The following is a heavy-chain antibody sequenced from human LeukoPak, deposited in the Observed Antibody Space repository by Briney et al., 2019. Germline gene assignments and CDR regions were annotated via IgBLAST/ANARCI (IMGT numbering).Heavy chain of an antibody. V-gene: IGHV4-39*01. J-gene: IGHJ6*02. CDR2: IYYSGST. D-gene: IGHD3-16*02. CDR3: ARLIDYHYGMDV. CDR1: GGSISSSSYY. Sequence: SETLSLTCTVSGGSISSSSYYWGWIRQPPGKGLEWIGSIYYSGSTYYNPSLKSRVTISVDTSKNQFSLKLSSVTAADTAVYYCARLIDYHYGMDVWGQGTTVTVSS.